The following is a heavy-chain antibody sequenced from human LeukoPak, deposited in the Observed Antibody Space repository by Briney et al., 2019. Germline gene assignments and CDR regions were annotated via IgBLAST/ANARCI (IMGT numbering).Heavy chain of an antibody. D-gene: IGHD3-16*01. V-gene: IGHV3-23*01. Sequence: PGGSLRLSCAASGFTLSRYAMSWVRQAPGKGLEWVSAISGGGGSTYYADSVKGRFTISRDNSKNTLYLDMNSLRVEDTAVYYCAKDRYGGEQGGQGALVAVSS. CDR2: ISGGGGST. CDR1: GFTLSRYA. CDR3: AKDRYGGEQ. J-gene: IGHJ4*02.